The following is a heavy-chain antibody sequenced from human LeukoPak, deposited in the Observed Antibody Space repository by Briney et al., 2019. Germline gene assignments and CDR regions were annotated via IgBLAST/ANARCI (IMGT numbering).Heavy chain of an antibody. V-gene: IGHV4-34*01. J-gene: IGHJ4*02. Sequence: SETLSLTCAVYGGSFSGYYWTWIRQLPGKGLEWIGESNHIGRTNYNPSLKTRVTISVDKSKNQFSLNLSSVTAADTARYYCARVGSSGYWHYFDYWGQGALVTVSS. D-gene: IGHD3-22*01. CDR2: SNHIGRT. CDR1: GGSFSGYY. CDR3: ARVGSSGYWHYFDY.